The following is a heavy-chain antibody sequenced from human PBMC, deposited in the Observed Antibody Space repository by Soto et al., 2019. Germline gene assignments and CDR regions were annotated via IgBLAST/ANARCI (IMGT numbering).Heavy chain of an antibody. CDR2: ISPYNDYT. CDR3: ARGGYYDNSWGKLSHYGLDV. CDR1: GYTFIRYG. J-gene: IGHJ6*02. D-gene: IGHD3-16*01. Sequence: QVQLAQSANEVKKPGASVRVSCKAAGYTFIRYGIAWVRQAPGQGLEWMGWISPYNDYTVYAQKFQGGVSMTADTSTRTVCMNLRGLKSDDTAVYYSARGGYYDNSWGKLSHYGLDVWGQGTSVSVSS. V-gene: IGHV1-18*01.